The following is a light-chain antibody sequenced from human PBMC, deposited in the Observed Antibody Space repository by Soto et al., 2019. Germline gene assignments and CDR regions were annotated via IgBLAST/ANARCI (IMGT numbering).Light chain of an antibody. J-gene: IGLJ2*01. CDR3: SSYTSRSTLV. CDR2: EVT. V-gene: IGLV2-14*01. CDR1: NNDVGGYDY. Sequence: QSALTQPASVSGYPGQSITISCTGTNNDVGGYDYVSWFQQHPGKAPKLMIYEVTYRPSGVSNRFSGSKSGNTASLTISGLQAEYEADYYCSSYTSRSTLVFGGGTKLTVL.